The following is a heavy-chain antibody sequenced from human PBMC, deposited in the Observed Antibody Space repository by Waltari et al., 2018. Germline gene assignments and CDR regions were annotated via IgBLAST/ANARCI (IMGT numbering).Heavy chain of an antibody. CDR3: AGVLRSAWGVWFDP. V-gene: IGHV4-59*01. D-gene: IGHD3-16*01. J-gene: IGHJ5*02. CDR2: IYSSGSS. Sequence: QVPLQESGPGLETPSETLSLTCTVSGGSISSSYWRWIRQPPGKGLEWIGYIYSSGSSNYNPSLKSRVTISVDTSKNQFSLKLNSVTAADTAVYYCAGVLRSAWGVWFDPWGPGTLVIVSS. CDR1: GGSISSSY.